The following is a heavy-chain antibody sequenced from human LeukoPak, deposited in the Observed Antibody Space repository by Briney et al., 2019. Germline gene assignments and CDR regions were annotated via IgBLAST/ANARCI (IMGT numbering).Heavy chain of an antibody. J-gene: IGHJ6*03. CDR3: ARDRLDIVVFPPSKQRRYMDV. D-gene: IGHD2-15*01. Sequence: SETLSHSCTVSGGSITSNAYYWGWIRQPPGKGLEWIGSIYYSGSTYYNSSLKSRVTISVDTSKNQFSLKLSSVTAADTAVYYCARDRLDIVVFPPSKQRRYMDVWGKGTTVTVSS. CDR1: GGSITSNAYY. V-gene: IGHV4-39*07. CDR2: IYYSGST.